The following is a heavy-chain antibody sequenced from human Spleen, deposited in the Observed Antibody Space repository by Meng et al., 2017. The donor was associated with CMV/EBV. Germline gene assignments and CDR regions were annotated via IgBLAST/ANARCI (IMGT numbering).Heavy chain of an antibody. J-gene: IGHJ6*02. V-gene: IGHV1-18*01. D-gene: IGHD6-13*01. CDR2: ISAYNGNT. Sequence: ASVKVSCKASGFFFTGYHIHWVRQAPGQGLEWMGWISAYNGNTNYAQKLQGRVTMTTDTSTSTAYMELRSLRSDDTAVYYCARAKRSSSWYKDYYGMDVWGQGTTVTVSS. CDR3: ARAKRSSSWYKDYYGMDV. CDR1: GFFFTGYH.